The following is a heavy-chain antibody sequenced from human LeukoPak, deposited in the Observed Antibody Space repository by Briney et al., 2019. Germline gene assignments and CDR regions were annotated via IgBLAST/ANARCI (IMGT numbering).Heavy chain of an antibody. D-gene: IGHD6-19*01. J-gene: IGHJ5*02. Sequence: GGSLRLSCAASGFTFSSYSMNWVRQAPGKGLEWVSTISGSGGSTYYADSVKGRFTISRDNSTNTLYLRMNSLRGEDTAVYYCAQGHSSGWYWLDPWGQGTLVTVSS. CDR3: AQGHSSGWYWLDP. CDR2: ISGSGGST. CDR1: GFTFSSYS. V-gene: IGHV3-23*01.